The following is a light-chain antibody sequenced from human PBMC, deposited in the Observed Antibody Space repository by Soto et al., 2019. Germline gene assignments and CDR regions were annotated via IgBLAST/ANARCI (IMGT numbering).Light chain of an antibody. V-gene: IGKV1-5*03. CDR3: QQYERYST. CDR1: QNIYTW. Sequence: DYQVTQTPSTLSASVGDRDTITCRASQNIYTWLAWYQQKPGIAPKLLIHKASTLESGVPSRFSGSGFGTEFTLTISGLQPEDSATYYCQQYERYSTFGQGTNVEIK. CDR2: KAS. J-gene: IGKJ1*01.